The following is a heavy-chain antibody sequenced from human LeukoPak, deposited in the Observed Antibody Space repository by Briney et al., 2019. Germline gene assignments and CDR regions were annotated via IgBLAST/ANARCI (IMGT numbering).Heavy chain of an antibody. Sequence: ASVKVSCKASGYTFTSHGISWVRQAPGQGLEWMGWISAYNGNTNYAQKLQGRVTMTTDTSTSTAYMELRSLRSDDTAVYYCARVSRITIFGVVTHYYYGMDVWGQGTTVTVSS. CDR1: GYTFTSHG. J-gene: IGHJ6*02. D-gene: IGHD3-3*01. CDR2: ISAYNGNT. V-gene: IGHV1-18*01. CDR3: ARVSRITIFGVVTHYYYGMDV.